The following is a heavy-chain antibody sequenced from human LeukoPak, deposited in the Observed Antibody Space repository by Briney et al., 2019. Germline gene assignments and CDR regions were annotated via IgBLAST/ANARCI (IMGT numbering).Heavy chain of an antibody. CDR2: IYYSGST. Sequence: PSETLSLTCTVSGGSISSSSYYWGWIRQPPGKGLERIGSIYYSGSTYYNPSLKSRVTISVDTSKNQFSLKLSSVTAADTAVYYCARRGYDSSGSYRNYWGQGTLVTVSS. V-gene: IGHV4-39*01. D-gene: IGHD3-22*01. CDR3: ARRGYDSSGSYRNY. CDR1: GGSISSSSYY. J-gene: IGHJ4*02.